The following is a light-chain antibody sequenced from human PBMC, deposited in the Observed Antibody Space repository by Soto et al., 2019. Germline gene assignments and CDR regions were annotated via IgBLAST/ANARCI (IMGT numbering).Light chain of an antibody. V-gene: IGKV3-11*01. J-gene: IGKJ2*01. CDR3: QQRSNWPST. CDR2: DAS. CDR1: QSVSSS. Sequence: DIVLTQSPATLSLSPGERATLSCSASQSVSSSLAWYQQKPGQAPRLLIYDASNRATGIPARFSGSGSGTDFTLTISSLEPEDFAVYYCQQRSNWPSTFGQGTKLEIK.